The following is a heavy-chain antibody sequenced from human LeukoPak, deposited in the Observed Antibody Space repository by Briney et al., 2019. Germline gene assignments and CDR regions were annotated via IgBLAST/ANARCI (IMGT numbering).Heavy chain of an antibody. CDR3: ARTLSRWDPFDY. J-gene: IGHJ4*02. Sequence: SETLSLTCTVSGGSIRSYYWSWIRQPPGKGLEWIGYIYYTGSTNYNPSLKSRVIISLDTSKNQFSLKLSSVTAADTAVYYCARTLSRWDPFDYWGQGTLVTVSS. CDR2: IYYTGST. D-gene: IGHD1-26*01. CDR1: GGSIRSYY. V-gene: IGHV4-59*01.